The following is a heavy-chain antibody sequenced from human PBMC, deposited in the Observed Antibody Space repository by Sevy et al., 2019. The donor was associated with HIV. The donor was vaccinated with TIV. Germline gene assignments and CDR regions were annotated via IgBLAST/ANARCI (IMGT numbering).Heavy chain of an antibody. V-gene: IGHV3-30*01. D-gene: IGHD3-22*01. CDR2: TSFDAIKR. Sequence: GGSLRLSCAASGFTVSSYVIHWVRQAPGKGLEWVALTSFDAIKRYYADSVKGRFTVSRDNSKNTVYLEMYSLRPEDTAMYYCARSYYYDSSGCHYWGRGTLVTVSS. CDR1: GFTVSSYV. J-gene: IGHJ4*02. CDR3: ARSYYYDSSGCHY.